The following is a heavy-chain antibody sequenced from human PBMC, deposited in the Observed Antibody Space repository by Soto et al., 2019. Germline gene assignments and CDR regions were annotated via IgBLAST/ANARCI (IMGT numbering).Heavy chain of an antibody. D-gene: IGHD3-22*01. CDR3: AGLYHYDSSGYYDY. J-gene: IGHJ4*02. V-gene: IGHV1-46*01. Sequence: ASVKVSCKASGNSFTTYYMHWVRQASGQGLEWMGIINPSGGRTTYAQKFQGRVTMTRDTSTSTFHMELSSLTSEDTAVYYCAGLYHYDSSGYYDYWGQGTLVTVS. CDR1: GNSFTTYY. CDR2: INPSGGRT.